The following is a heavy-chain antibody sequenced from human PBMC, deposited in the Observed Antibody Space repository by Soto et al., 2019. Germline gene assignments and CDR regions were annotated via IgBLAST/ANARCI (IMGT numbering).Heavy chain of an antibody. D-gene: IGHD3-16*01. V-gene: IGHV5-51*01. CDR2: INPADSDI. CDR3: ARHQRDDASRKIDC. J-gene: IGHJ4*02. Sequence: PGESLKISCQGSGYSFTSNWIGWVRQMPGKGLEWMEIINPADSDIKYSPSFQGQVTISADKSIGTAYLQWSSLKASDTAMYYCARHQRDDASRKIDCWGQGTLVTVSS. CDR1: GYSFTSNW.